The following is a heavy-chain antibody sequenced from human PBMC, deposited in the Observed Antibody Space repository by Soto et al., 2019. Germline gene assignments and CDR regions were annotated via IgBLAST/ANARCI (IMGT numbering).Heavy chain of an antibody. J-gene: IGHJ6*02. CDR3: AKGHSDYQGDYNYYGMDV. D-gene: IGHD4-4*01. CDR2: STGAGGST. V-gene: IGHV3-23*01. CDR1: GFPFSSYA. Sequence: EVQLLESGGGLVQPGGSLRLSCAASGFPFSSYAISWVRQAPGKGLEWVAASTGAGGSTYKVDSEKGRFTISRDNSKKTVYLQLDSLRAEDTAIYYCAKGHSDYQGDYNYYGMDVWGQGTTVTVSS.